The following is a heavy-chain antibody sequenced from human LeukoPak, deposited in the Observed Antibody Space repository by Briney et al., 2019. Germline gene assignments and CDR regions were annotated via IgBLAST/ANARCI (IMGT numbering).Heavy chain of an antibody. CDR2: ISAYNGNT. J-gene: IGHJ4*02. CDR3: ARVASSGWYILR. V-gene: IGHV1-18*01. D-gene: IGHD6-19*01. Sequence: ASVKVSCKASGYTFTSYGISWVRQAPGQGLEWMGWISAYNGNTNYAQRLQGRVTITRDTSASTAYMELSSLRSEDTAVYYCARVASSGWYILRWGQGTLVTVSS. CDR1: GYTFTSYG.